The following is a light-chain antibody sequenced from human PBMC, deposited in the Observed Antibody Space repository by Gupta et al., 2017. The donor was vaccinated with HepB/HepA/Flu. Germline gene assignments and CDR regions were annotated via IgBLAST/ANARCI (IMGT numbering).Light chain of an antibody. J-gene: IGKJ4*01. CDR1: QRLTSS. CDR3: QQDKTWPLT. Sequence: IVMTQSPATLSVSPGERVTLSCRASQRLTSSLAWYQQKPGQAPRLLIYGASTRATEIPARFSGVESGTEFTLTISSLQAEDLAVYYCQQDKTWPLTFGGGTKVEIK. CDR2: GAS. V-gene: IGKV3-15*01.